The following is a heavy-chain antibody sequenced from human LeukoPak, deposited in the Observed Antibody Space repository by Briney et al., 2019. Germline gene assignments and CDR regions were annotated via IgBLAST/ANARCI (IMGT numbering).Heavy chain of an antibody. Sequence: IGWISAYNGNTNYAQKLQGRVTMTTDTSTSTAYMELRSLRSDDTAVYYCARELRREVVVLYYYYYGMDVWGQGTTVTVSS. CDR2: ISAYNGNT. CDR3: ARELRREVVVLYYYYYGMDV. J-gene: IGHJ6*02. D-gene: IGHD3-22*01. V-gene: IGHV1-18*01.